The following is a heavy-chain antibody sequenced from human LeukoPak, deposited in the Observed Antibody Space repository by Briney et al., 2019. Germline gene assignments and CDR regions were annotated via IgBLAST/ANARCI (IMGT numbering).Heavy chain of an antibody. J-gene: IGHJ4*02. D-gene: IGHD5-18*01. CDR2: ITGSGVST. Sequence: GGSLRLSCAASGFTFSSYAMSWVRQAPGKGLEWVSAITGSGVSTHYADSVKGRFTISRDNSKDSLYLQMSSLRAEDTAVCYCAKDSGYTYGLSPYYFDCWGQGTLVTVSA. CDR3: AKDSGYTYGLSPYYFDC. CDR1: GFTFSSYA. V-gene: IGHV3-23*01.